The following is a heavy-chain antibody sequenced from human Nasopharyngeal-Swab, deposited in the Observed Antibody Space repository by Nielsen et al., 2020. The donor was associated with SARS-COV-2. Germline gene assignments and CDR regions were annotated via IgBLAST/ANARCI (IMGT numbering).Heavy chain of an antibody. D-gene: IGHD4-17*01. V-gene: IGHV3-21*01. J-gene: IGHJ4*02. Sequence: LSLTCAASGFTFSSYSMNWVRQAPGKGLEWVSSISSSSSYIYYADSVKGRFTISRDNAKNSLYLQMNSLRAEDTAVYYCARGGGDYGDYGDYWGQGILVTVSS. CDR3: ARGGGDYGDYGDY. CDR2: ISSSSSYI. CDR1: GFTFSSYS.